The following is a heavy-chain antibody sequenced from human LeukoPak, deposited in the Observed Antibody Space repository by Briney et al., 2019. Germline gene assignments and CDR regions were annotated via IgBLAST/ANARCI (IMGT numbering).Heavy chain of an antibody. CDR2: ISSRSTNI. CDR1: GFTLSRDS. Sequence: PGGSLSLSCAGSGFTLSRDSMNWFRQAPGKGLERVSFISSRSTNIFYADSVKGRFTISRDNAKNSLYLQMNSLGAEDTAVYYCARDAQWLVPEGYFYYMDVWGKGTTVTVSS. V-gene: IGHV3-21*01. D-gene: IGHD6-19*01. J-gene: IGHJ6*03. CDR3: ARDAQWLVPEGYFYYMDV.